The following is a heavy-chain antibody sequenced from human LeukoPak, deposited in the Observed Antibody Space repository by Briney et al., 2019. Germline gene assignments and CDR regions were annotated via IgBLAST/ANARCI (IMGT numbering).Heavy chain of an antibody. J-gene: IGHJ4*02. D-gene: IGHD2-15*01. Sequence: GGSLRLSCGASGFTFSTYTMNWVRQAPGKGLERVSYISSSSSTIYYADSVKGRFTISRDNSKNTLYLQMNSLRVEDMAVYYCAKYGVVVVANSHFDYWGQGSLVTVSS. CDR2: ISSSSSTI. V-gene: IGHV3-48*01. CDR1: GFTFSTYT. CDR3: AKYGVVVVANSHFDY.